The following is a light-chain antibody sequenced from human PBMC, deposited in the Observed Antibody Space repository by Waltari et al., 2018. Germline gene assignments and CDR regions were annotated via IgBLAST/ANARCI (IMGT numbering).Light chain of an antibody. CDR1: KMGDKF. J-gene: IGLJ2*01. Sequence: SYELTQPPSVSVSPGQTASITCSGHKMGDKFACWYQQKPGQSPVLVIYQSTKRPSGIPEWFSGSNSGNTATLTISGTQAMDEADYYCQAWDTITGGVFGGGTKLTVL. CDR3: QAWDTITGGV. CDR2: QST. V-gene: IGLV3-1*01.